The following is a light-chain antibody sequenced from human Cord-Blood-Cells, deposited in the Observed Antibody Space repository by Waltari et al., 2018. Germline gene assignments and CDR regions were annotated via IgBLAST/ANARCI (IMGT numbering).Light chain of an antibody. Sequence: QSVLTQPPSASGTPGQRVTISCSGSSSNIGSNYVYWYQQLPGTAPKLLNYRNNQRPSGVPDRFSGSKSGTSASRAISGLRSEDEAGDYCEAWVDSLSGRVFGGGTKLTVL. CDR2: RNN. J-gene: IGLJ3*02. CDR3: EAWVDSLSGRV. CDR1: SSNIGSNY. V-gene: IGLV1-47*01.